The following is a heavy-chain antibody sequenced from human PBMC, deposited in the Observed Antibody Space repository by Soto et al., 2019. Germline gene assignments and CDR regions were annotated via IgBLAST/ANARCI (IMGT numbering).Heavy chain of an antibody. D-gene: IGHD4-17*01. CDR1: GFTFSNYW. CDR3: ARFRVDGDYVP. J-gene: IGHJ5*02. CDR2: INTDGSST. Sequence: EVQLVESGGGLAQPGGSLRLSCAVSGFTFSNYWMHWVRQAPGKGLVWVSRINTDGSSTSYADFVKGRFTISRDNARNTLFLQMNSLTAEDTAVYYCARFRVDGDYVPWGHGTLVTVSA. V-gene: IGHV3-74*01.